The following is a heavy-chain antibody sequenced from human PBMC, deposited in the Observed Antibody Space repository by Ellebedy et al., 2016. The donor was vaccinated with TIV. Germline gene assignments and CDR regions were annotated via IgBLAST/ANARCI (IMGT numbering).Heavy chain of an antibody. CDR3: ATGPRVVTLITSFDY. D-gene: IGHD3-22*01. Sequence: ASVKVSXKVSGYTLTELSMHWVRQAPGKGLEWMGGFDPEDGETIYAQKFQGRVTMTEDTSTDTAYMELSSLRSEDTAVYYCATGPRVVTLITSFDYWGQGTLVTVSS. CDR2: FDPEDGET. CDR1: GYTLTELS. V-gene: IGHV1-24*01. J-gene: IGHJ4*02.